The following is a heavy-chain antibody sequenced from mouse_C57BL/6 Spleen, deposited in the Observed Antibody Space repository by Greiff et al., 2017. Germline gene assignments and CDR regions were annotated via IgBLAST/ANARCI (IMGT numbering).Heavy chain of an antibody. Sequence: QVQLQQPGAELVKPGASVKLSCKASGYTFTSYWMHWVKQRPGPGLEWIGMIHPNSGSTNYNEKFKGKATLTADKSSSTAYMQLSSLTSEDSAVYYFAREDGYRFDYWGQGTSLTVSS. J-gene: IGHJ2*02. CDR3: AREDGYRFDY. CDR1: GYTFTSYW. CDR2: IHPNSGST. V-gene: IGHV1-64*01. D-gene: IGHD2-3*01.